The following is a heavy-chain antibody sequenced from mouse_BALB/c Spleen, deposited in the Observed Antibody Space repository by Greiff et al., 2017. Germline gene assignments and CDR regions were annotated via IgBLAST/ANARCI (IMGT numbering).Heavy chain of an antibody. V-gene: IGHV1S81*02. Sequence: QVQLQQPGAELVKPGASVKLSCKASGYTFTSYWMHWVKQRPGQGLEWIGEINPSNGRTNYNEKFKSKATLTVDKSSSTAYMQLSSLTSEDSAVYYCASSPITTVDDWGQGTTLTVSS. CDR1: GYTFTSYW. CDR2: INPSNGRT. D-gene: IGHD1-1*01. J-gene: IGHJ2*01. CDR3: ASSPITTVDD.